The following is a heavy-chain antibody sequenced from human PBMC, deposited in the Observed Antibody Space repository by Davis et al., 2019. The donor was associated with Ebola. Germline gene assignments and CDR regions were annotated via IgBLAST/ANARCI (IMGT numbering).Heavy chain of an antibody. D-gene: IGHD6-19*01. CDR3: ARDIAVAGD. J-gene: IGHJ4*02. V-gene: IGHV3-30-3*01. Sequence: GESLKISCAASGFTFSSYAMHWVRQAPGKGLEWVAVISYDGSNKYYADSVKGRFTISRDNSKNTLYLQMNSLRAEDTAVYYCARDIAVAGDWGQGTLVTVSS. CDR2: ISYDGSNK. CDR1: GFTFSSYA.